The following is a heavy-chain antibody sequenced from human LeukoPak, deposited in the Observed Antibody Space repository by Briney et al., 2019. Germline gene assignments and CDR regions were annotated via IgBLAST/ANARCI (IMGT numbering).Heavy chain of an antibody. J-gene: IGHJ6*03. V-gene: IGHV1-18*01. D-gene: IGHD3/OR15-3a*01. CDR2: ISAYNGNT. CDR1: GYTFTSYG. CDR3: ARTREWVFGLVRNYYYYMDV. Sequence: ASVKVSCNASGYTFTSYGIIWVRQARGQGREWMGWISAYNGNTNYAQKLQGRVTMTTDTSTSTAYMELRSLRSDDTAVYYCARTREWVFGLVRNYYYYMDVWGKGTTVTVSS.